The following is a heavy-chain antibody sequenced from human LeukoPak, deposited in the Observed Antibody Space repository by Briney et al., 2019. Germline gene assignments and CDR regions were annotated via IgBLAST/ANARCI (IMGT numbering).Heavy chain of an antibody. V-gene: IGHV3-48*01. CDR2: ISSSTSTI. D-gene: IGHD4-17*01. Sequence: GGSLRLCCTASGFTFSSYTMNWVRQAPGKRLEWVSSISSSTSTIHYADSVKGRFTIFRDNAKNSLYLQMNSLRAEDTAVYFCARDYYGDHYFDYWGQGTLVTVSS. CDR1: GFTFSSYT. J-gene: IGHJ4*02. CDR3: ARDYYGDHYFDY.